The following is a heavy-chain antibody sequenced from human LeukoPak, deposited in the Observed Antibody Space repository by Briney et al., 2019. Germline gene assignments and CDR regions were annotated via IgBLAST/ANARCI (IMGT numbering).Heavy chain of an antibody. CDR3: ARDYYDFWSGYPMDWFDP. CDR1: GGPISSYY. D-gene: IGHD3-3*01. Sequence: SETLSLTCTVSGGPISSYYWSWIRQPAGKGLEWIGRIYTSGSTNYNPSLKSRVTMSVDTSKNQFSLKLSSVTAADTAVYYCARDYYDFWSGYPMDWFDPWGQGTLVTVSS. V-gene: IGHV4-4*07. CDR2: IYTSGST. J-gene: IGHJ5*02.